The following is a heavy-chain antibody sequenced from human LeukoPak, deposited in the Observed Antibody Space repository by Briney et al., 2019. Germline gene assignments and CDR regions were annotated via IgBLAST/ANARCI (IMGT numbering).Heavy chain of an antibody. J-gene: IGHJ1*01. CDR1: GGTFSSYA. V-gene: IGHV1-69*05. CDR3: ASSPIYSGSYYGYFQH. Sequence: SVKVSCKASGGTFSSYAISWVRQAPGQGLEWMGRIIPIFGTANYAQKFQGRVTITTDESTSTAYMELSSLRCEDTAVYYCASSPIYSGSYYGYFQHWGQGTLVTVSS. CDR2: IIPIFGTA. D-gene: IGHD1-26*01.